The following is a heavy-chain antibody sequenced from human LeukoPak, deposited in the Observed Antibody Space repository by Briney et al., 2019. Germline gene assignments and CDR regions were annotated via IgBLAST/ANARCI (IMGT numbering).Heavy chain of an antibody. D-gene: IGHD6-19*01. V-gene: IGHV4-39*07. CDR1: GGSISRSSYY. CDR2: IYYSGST. Sequence: SETLSLTCTVSGGSISRSSYYWGWIRQPPGKGLEWIGSIYYSGSTYYSPSLKSRVIISVDTSKNQFSPKLSSVTAADTAVYYCARGEYSSGWYLWGQGTLVTASS. J-gene: IGHJ5*02. CDR3: ARGEYSSGWYL.